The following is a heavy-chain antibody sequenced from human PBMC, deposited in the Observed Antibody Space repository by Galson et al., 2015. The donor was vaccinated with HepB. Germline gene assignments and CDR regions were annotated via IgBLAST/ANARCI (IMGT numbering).Heavy chain of an antibody. CDR1: GFTFSDYY. D-gene: IGHD3-10*01. J-gene: IGHJ1*01. Sequence: SLRLSCAASGFTFSDYYMSWIRQAPGKGPVWISYISGSSSDTNYADSVKGRFTISRDNARSSLSLQMSSLRAEDTAIYYCVRDITRPGSTEYFHHWGQGTLVTVSS. CDR2: ISGSSSDT. CDR3: VRDITRPGSTEYFHH. V-gene: IGHV3-11*06.